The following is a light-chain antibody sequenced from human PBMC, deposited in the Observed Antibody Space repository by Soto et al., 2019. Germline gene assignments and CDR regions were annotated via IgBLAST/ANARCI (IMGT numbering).Light chain of an antibody. CDR3: MQALQTPMYT. CDR1: QSLLHSNGYNY. CDR2: LGS. Sequence: DIVMTQSPLSLPVTPGEPASISCRSSQSLLHSNGYNYLDWYLQKPGQSPQLLIYLGSNRASGVPDSVSGSGSGTDFTLKISRVEAEDVGVYYCMQALQTPMYTFGQGTQLEIK. J-gene: IGKJ2*01. V-gene: IGKV2-28*01.